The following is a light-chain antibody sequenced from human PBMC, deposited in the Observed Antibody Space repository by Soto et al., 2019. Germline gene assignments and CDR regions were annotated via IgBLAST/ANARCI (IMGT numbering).Light chain of an antibody. V-gene: IGLV1-44*01. J-gene: IGLJ2*01. Sequence: QSVLTQPPSASGTPGQRITISCSGSSSNIGSNSVNWYQQLPGTAPKLLIYSDTIRPLGVPDRFSGSKSGASASLAISGLQSEDEADYHCAAWDDSLKGPVFGGGTKVTVL. CDR3: AAWDDSLKGPV. CDR1: SSNIGSNS. CDR2: SDT.